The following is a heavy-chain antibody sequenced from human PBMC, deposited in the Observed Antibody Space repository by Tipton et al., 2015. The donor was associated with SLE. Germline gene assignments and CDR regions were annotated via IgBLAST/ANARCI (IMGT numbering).Heavy chain of an antibody. Sequence: SLRLSCTASGFTFGDYAMSWVRQAPGKGLEWVAVIRYDGSDKNYADSVKGRFTISRDNSKNTLYLQMNNLRGEDTAVYYCARVDGWESYDYWGQGTLVIVSS. D-gene: IGHD1-26*01. CDR1: GFTFGDYA. V-gene: IGHV3-33*01. CDR2: IRYDGSDK. J-gene: IGHJ4*02. CDR3: ARVDGWESYDY.